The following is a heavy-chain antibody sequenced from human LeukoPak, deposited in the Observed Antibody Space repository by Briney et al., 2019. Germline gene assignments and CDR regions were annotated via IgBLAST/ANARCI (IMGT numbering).Heavy chain of an antibody. Sequence: SETLSLTCTVDSITTNGYYWGWIRQPPGKGLEWIGSIHYTGSTYYNPSLKSRVTISVDTSKNQFSLKLSSVTAADTAVYYCARDWFNYGDYHAFDIWGQGTMVTVSS. J-gene: IGHJ3*02. CDR2: IHYTGST. CDR1: SITTNGYY. CDR3: ARDWFNYGDYHAFDI. V-gene: IGHV4-39*07. D-gene: IGHD4-17*01.